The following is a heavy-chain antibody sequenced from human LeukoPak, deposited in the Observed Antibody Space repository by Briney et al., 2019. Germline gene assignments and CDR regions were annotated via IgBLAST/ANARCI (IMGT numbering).Heavy chain of an antibody. V-gene: IGHV4-59*01. Sequence: SETLSLTCTVAGGSISSYYWSWIRRPPGKGLEWIGYIYYSGSTKYNPSLKSRVTISVDMSKNQFSLKLSSVTAADTAVYYCARGGPVGSWFDPWGQGTLVSVSS. CDR3: ARGGPVGSWFDP. D-gene: IGHD1-26*01. J-gene: IGHJ5*02. CDR1: GGSISSYY. CDR2: IYYSGST.